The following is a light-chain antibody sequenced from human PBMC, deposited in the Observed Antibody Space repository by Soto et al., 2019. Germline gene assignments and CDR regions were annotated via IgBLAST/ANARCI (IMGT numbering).Light chain of an antibody. CDR1: QSISSY. CDR3: QQSYSAPKT. J-gene: IGKJ1*01. CDR2: HAS. Sequence: DIQMTQSPSSLSASVGDRLTITCRASQSISSYLNWYQQKPGKAPKLLIYHASNLQSGVPSRFGGSGSGTDFTLTISSLQPEEFATYYCQQSYSAPKTVGQGTKVDIK. V-gene: IGKV1-39*01.